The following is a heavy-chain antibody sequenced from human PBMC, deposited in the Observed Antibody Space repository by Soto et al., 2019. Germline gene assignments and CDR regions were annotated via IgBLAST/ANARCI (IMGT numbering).Heavy chain of an antibody. J-gene: IGHJ5*02. D-gene: IGHD3-10*01. CDR1: GFTFSSYA. CDR3: ARATMGNNWFDP. Sequence: QVQLVESGGGVVQPGRSLRLSCAASGFTFSSYAMHWVRQAPGKGLEWVVVISYDGSNKYYADSVKGRFTISRDNSKNTLYLQMNSLRAEDTAVYYCARATMGNNWFDPWGQGTLVTVSS. CDR2: ISYDGSNK. V-gene: IGHV3-30-3*01.